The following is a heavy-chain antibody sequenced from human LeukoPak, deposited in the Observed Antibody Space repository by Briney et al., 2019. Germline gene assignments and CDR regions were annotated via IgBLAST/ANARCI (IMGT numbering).Heavy chain of an antibody. CDR2: IDPGDSDT. J-gene: IGHJ4*02. CDR1: GYSFTNYW. Sequence: GESLKISCKASGYSFTNYWIGWVRQMPGKGLEWMGIIDPGDSDTRYSPSIQGQVTISADKSIRTTYLQWSSLKASDTAVYYCARRYYDILTGWGSWVDFFDSWGQGTLVTVSS. CDR3: ARRYYDILTGWGSWVDFFDS. D-gene: IGHD3-9*01. V-gene: IGHV5-51*01.